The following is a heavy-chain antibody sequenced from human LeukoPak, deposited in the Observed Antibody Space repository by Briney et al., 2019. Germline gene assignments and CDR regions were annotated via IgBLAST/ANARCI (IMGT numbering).Heavy chain of an antibody. D-gene: IGHD1-14*01. CDR2: INQDGRYI. J-gene: IGHJ4*02. Sequence: PGGSLRLSCAASGFTFDRYWMHWVRQTPGKRLVWVSRINQDGRYISYADSVQGRFTISRDTAKSTLFLQMNSLRVEDTAIYFCAPEATGGGALEDWGQGALVTVSS. V-gene: IGHV3-74*01. CDR1: GFTFDRYW. CDR3: APEATGGGALED.